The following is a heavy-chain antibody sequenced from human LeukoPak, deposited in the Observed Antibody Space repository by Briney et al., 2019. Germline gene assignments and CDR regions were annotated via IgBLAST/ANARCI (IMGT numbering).Heavy chain of an antibody. D-gene: IGHD1-7*01. CDR3: ARRWNYGRNYYIDV. V-gene: IGHV4-34*01. Sequence: SETLSLTCAVYGGSFSNYYWSWIRQPPGKGLEWIGEINDSGRTNYNPSLMSRVTVSVDTSKKQFSLRLTSVTATDTAVYYCARRWNYGRNYYIDVWGKGATVSLSS. CDR1: GGSFSNYY. J-gene: IGHJ6*03. CDR2: INDSGRT.